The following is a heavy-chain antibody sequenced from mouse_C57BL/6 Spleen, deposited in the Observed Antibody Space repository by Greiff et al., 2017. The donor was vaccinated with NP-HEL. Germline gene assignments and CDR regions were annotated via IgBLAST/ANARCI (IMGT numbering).Heavy chain of an antibody. CDR2: IDPSDSYT. Sequence: QVQLKQPGAELVKPGASVKLSCKASGYTFTSYWMQWVKQRPGQGLEWIGEIDPSDSYTNYNQKFKGKATLTVDTSSSTAYMQLSSLTSEDSAVYYCARSVRYLWYFDVWGTGTTVTVSS. J-gene: IGHJ1*03. V-gene: IGHV1-50*01. CDR3: ARSVRYLWYFDV. D-gene: IGHD1-1*01. CDR1: GYTFTSYW.